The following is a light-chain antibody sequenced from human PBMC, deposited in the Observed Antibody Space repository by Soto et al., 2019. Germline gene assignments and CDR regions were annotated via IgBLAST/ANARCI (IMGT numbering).Light chain of an antibody. CDR1: SSDVGAYNY. CDR2: EVS. Sequence: QSALTQPASVSGSPGQSITISCTGTSSDVGAYNYVSWYQQHPGKAPKLLIFEVSSRPSGVSNRFSGSKSGSTASLTISGLQAEDGADYYCSSYADSDTLYVFGTGTKVTVL. V-gene: IGLV2-14*01. CDR3: SSYADSDTLYV. J-gene: IGLJ1*01.